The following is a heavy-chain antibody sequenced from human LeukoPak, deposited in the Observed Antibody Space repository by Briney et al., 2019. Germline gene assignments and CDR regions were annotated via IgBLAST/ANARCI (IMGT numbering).Heavy chain of an antibody. J-gene: IGHJ4*02. V-gene: IGHV3-21*01. CDR3: VRGDKRAY. CDR2: ISRSGGST. D-gene: IGHD5-24*01. CDR1: GFTFSNYN. Sequence: GGSLRLSCVGFGFTFSNYNLNWVRQPPGKGLEWVSSISRSGGSTYYAESAKGRLTISRDNAESSVYLQVNSLRVEDTAVYYCVRGDKRAYWGQGTLVTVSS.